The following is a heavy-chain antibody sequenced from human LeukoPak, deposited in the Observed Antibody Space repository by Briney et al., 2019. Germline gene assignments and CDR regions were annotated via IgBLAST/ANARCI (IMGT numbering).Heavy chain of an antibody. Sequence: SETLSLTCTVSGGSISSGSYYWSWIRQPAGKGLEWIGRIYTSGSTNYNPSLKSRVTISVDTSKNQFSLKLSSVTAADTAVYYCARDLRFLEWPYYYYYMDVWGKGTTVTVSS. CDR1: GGSISSGSYY. J-gene: IGHJ6*03. V-gene: IGHV4-61*02. CDR3: ARDLRFLEWPYYYYYMDV. D-gene: IGHD3-3*01. CDR2: IYTSGST.